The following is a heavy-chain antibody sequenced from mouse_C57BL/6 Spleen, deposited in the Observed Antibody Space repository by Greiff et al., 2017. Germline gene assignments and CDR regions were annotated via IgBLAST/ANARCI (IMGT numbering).Heavy chain of an antibody. CDR2: INPNNGGT. V-gene: IGHV1-26*01. J-gene: IGHJ4*01. CDR3: ARYGITTRSIAMDY. D-gene: IGHD2-4*01. CDR1: GYTFTDYY. Sequence: EVQLQQSGPELVKPGASVKISCKASGYTFTDYYMNWVKQSHGKSLEWIGDINPNNGGTSYNQKFKGKATLTVDKSSSTAYMELHSLTSEDSAIYYCARYGITTRSIAMDYWGQGTSVTVSS.